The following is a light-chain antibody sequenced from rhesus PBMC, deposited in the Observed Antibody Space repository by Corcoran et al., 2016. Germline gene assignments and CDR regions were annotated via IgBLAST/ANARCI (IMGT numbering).Light chain of an antibody. CDR1: QAIRKY. V-gene: IGKV1S16*01. CDR3: QQHNNDPRT. Sequence: DIQMTQSPSSLSASVGDTVTITCQASQAIRKYLAWYQVKPGTAPKPLIYGASTLQSGVPSRFSGGGQGTDFTLTIRSLQPEDFATDFCQQHNNDPRTFGQGTRVEIK. CDR2: GAS. J-gene: IGKJ1*01.